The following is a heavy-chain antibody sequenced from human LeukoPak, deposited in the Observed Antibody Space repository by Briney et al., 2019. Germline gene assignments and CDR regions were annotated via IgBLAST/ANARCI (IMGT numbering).Heavy chain of an antibody. Sequence: ASVNVSCKASGYTFTSYYMHWVRQAPGQGLEWMGIINPSGGSTSYAQKFQGRVTMTRDTSTSTVYMELSSLRSEDTAVYYCARGFFGLERRTAQSVQGDAFDIWGQGTMVTVSS. D-gene: IGHD1-1*01. CDR2: INPSGGST. J-gene: IGHJ3*02. CDR3: ARGFFGLERRTAQSVQGDAFDI. CDR1: GYTFTSYY. V-gene: IGHV1-46*01.